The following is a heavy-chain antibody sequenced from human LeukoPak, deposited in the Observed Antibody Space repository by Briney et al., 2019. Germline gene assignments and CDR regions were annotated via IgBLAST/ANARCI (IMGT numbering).Heavy chain of an antibody. Sequence: PGGSLRLSCAASGFTFSSYGMHWVRQAPGKGLEWVAFIRYDGSNKYYADSVKGRFTISRDNSKNTLYLQMNSLRAEDTAVYYCARENYYGSGSYSYYMDVWGKGTTVTISS. V-gene: IGHV3-30*02. CDR2: IRYDGSNK. J-gene: IGHJ6*03. CDR3: ARENYYGSGSYSYYMDV. D-gene: IGHD3-10*01. CDR1: GFTFSSYG.